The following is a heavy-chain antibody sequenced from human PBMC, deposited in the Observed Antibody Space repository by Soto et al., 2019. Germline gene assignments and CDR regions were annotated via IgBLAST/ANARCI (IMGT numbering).Heavy chain of an antibody. CDR2: IYSGGST. CDR1: GFTVSSNY. J-gene: IGHJ4*02. V-gene: IGHV3-53*01. D-gene: IGHD3-22*01. CDR3: AGPPCDSSGYYYY. Sequence: GGSLRLSCAASGFTVSSNYMSWVRQAPGKGLEWVSVIYSGGSTYYADSVKGRFTISRDNSKNTLYLQMNSLRAEDTAVYYGAGPPCDSSGYYYYWGQGTLVTVSS.